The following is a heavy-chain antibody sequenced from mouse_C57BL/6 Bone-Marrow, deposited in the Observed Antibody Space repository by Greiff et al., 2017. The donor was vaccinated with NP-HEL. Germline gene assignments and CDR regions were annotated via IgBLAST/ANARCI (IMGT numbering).Heavy chain of an antibody. CDR3: ARERGMVTTDYAMDY. CDR2: INYDGSST. CDR1: GFTFSDYY. V-gene: IGHV5-16*01. Sequence: EVQVVESEGGLVQPGSSMKLSCTASGFTFSDYYMAWVRQVPEKGLEWVANINYDGSSTYYLDALKSRFIISRDNAKNILYLQMSSLKSEDTATYYCARERGMVTTDYAMDYWGQGTSVTVSS. J-gene: IGHJ4*01. D-gene: IGHD2-2*01.